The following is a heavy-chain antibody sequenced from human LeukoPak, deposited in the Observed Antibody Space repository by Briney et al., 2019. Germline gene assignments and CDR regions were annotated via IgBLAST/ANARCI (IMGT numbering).Heavy chain of an antibody. CDR2: ITWNSDRSI. CDR1: GFSFDEYA. J-gene: IGHJ4*02. V-gene: IGHV3-9*01. D-gene: IGHD5/OR15-5a*01. Sequence: GGSLRLSCAASGFSFDEYALHWVRQAPGKGLEWVSGITWNSDRSIGYADAVKGRFTISRDNAKNSVYLQMNSLRAEDTAVYFCVRDLGFSTFDNWGQGTLVTVSS. CDR3: VRDLGFSTFDN.